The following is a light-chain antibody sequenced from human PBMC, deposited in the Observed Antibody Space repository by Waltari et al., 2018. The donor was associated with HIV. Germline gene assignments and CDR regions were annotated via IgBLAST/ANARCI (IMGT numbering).Light chain of an antibody. CDR3: QAWDSSARGV. Sequence: SYELTQPPSVSVSPGQTASITCSGDKLGAKYACWYQQKPGQSPVLVIYQDSKRPSGTPEGFSGSNRGNAAALTISGTQAMDEADYYCQAWDSSARGVFGTGTKFTVL. J-gene: IGLJ1*01. V-gene: IGLV3-1*01. CDR1: KLGAKY. CDR2: QDS.